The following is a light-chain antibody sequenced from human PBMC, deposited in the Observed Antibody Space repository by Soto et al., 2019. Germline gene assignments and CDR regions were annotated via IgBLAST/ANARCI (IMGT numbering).Light chain of an antibody. CDR2: AAS. Sequence: AIQMTQAPSSLSASVTDRVTITCRASQDIKNDLGWYQQKPGKAPELLIYAASSLQSGVPSRFSGSGSGTHFTLTISSLQPEDVATYYCQQYGTSPRTFGQGTRV. CDR3: QQYGTSPRT. V-gene: IGKV1-6*01. J-gene: IGKJ1*01. CDR1: QDIKND.